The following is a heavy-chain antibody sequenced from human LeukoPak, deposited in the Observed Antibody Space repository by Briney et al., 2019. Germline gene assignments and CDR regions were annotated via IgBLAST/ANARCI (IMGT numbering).Heavy chain of an antibody. CDR3: ARDSRGYPY. V-gene: IGHV3-7*05. CDR2: INQDGREK. Sequence: WRSLRLSCAASGLTLSNYWMTWVRQAPGKGLEWVANINQDGREKNYVDSVKGRFTISRDNAKNSLYLEMNSLRAEDMGVYYCARDSRGYPYWGQGTLVTVSS. D-gene: IGHD3-22*01. J-gene: IGHJ4*02. CDR1: GLTLSNYW.